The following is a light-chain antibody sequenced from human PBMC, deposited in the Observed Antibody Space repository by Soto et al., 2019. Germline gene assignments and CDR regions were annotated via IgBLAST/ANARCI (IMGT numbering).Light chain of an antibody. CDR1: QSVSSN. V-gene: IGKV3-15*01. CDR2: GAS. Sequence: EIVMTQSPATLSVSPGERATLSCRASQSVSSNLVWFQQKPGQAPRLLVHGASTRATGIPGRFSGSGSGTEFTLPISILKSEDFAVYYCQQYNDWPYTFGQGTELEIK. CDR3: QQYNDWPYT. J-gene: IGKJ2*01.